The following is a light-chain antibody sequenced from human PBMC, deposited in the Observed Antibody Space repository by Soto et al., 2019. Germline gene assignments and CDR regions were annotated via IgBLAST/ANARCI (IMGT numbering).Light chain of an antibody. CDR2: HNY. CDR3: SEWDDSLSAYV. J-gene: IGLJ1*01. V-gene: IGLV1-47*01. CDR1: SSNIGSDF. Sequence: QSVLTQPPSASGTPGQRVTISCSGSSSNIGSDFVYWYQQLPGTAPKLLIYHNYQRPSGVPDRFSGSKSGTSGSLAISDLRSEDEADYYCSEWDDSLSAYVFGAGTKVTVL.